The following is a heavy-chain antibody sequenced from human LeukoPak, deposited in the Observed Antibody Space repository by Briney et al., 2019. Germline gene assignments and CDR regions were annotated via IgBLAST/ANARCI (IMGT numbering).Heavy chain of an antibody. J-gene: IGHJ3*02. CDR2: ISGSGGST. CDR1: GFTFSSYA. D-gene: IGHD3-22*01. V-gene: IGHV3-23*01. CDR3: AKDKGRGYYDSSDYYDVAFDI. Sequence: GGSLRLSCAASGFTFSSYAMSWVRQAPGKGLEWVSAISGSGGSTYYADSVKGRFTISRDNSKNTLYLQMNSLRAEDTAVYYCAKDKGRGYYDSSDYYDVAFDIWGQGTMVTVSS.